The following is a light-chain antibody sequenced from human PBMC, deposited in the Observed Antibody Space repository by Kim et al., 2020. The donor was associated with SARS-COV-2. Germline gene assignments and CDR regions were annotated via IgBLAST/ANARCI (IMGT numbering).Light chain of an antibody. CDR2: GAS. J-gene: IGKJ2*01. CDR3: QQYSNWPPYT. Sequence: EIVLTQSPATLSVSPGERVILFCRASQSITISLAWYQQRPGQPPRLLIHGASNRATGVPGRFSGSGSGTDFTLTISSVQSEDFGIYYCQQYSNWPPYTFGQGTKLEI. V-gene: IGKV3-15*01. CDR1: QSITIS.